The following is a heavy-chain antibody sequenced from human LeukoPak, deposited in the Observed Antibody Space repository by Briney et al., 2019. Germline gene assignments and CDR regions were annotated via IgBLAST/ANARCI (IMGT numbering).Heavy chain of an antibody. CDR2: ISSSGSTI. CDR1: GFTFSDYY. CDR3: AKDLPPRYYYYGMDV. Sequence: GGSLRLSCAASGFTFSDYYMSWIRQAPGKGLEWVSYISSSGSTIYYADSVKGRFTISRDNSKNTLYLQMNSLRAEDTAVYYCAKDLPPRYYYYGMDVWGQGTTVTVSS. V-gene: IGHV3-11*01. J-gene: IGHJ6*02.